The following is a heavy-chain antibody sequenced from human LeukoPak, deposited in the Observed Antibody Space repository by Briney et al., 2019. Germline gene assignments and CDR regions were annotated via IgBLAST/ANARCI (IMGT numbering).Heavy chain of an antibody. CDR1: GFTFSSYS. J-gene: IGHJ4*02. D-gene: IGHD1-26*01. V-gene: IGHV3-21*01. CDR3: ASDIVGATEGYYFDY. CDR2: ISSSSTYI. Sequence: GGSLRLSCAASGFTFSSYSMNWVRQAPGKGLEWVSSISSSSTYIYYADSVKGRFTISRDNAKNSLYLQMNSLRAEDTAVYYCASDIVGATEGYYFDYWGQGTLVTVSS.